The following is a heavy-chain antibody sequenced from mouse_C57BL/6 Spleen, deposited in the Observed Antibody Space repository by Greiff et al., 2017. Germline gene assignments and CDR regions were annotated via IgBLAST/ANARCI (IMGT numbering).Heavy chain of an antibody. D-gene: IGHD2-2*01. J-gene: IGHJ2*01. Sequence: VKVVESGAELVRPGASVTLSCKASGYTFTDYEMHWVKQTPVHGLEWIGAIDPETGGTAYNQKFKGKAILTADKSSSTAYMELRSLTSEDSAVYYCTRGNGYPYFDYWGQGTTLTVSS. CDR3: TRGNGYPYFDY. V-gene: IGHV1-15*01. CDR1: GYTFTDYE. CDR2: IDPETGGT.